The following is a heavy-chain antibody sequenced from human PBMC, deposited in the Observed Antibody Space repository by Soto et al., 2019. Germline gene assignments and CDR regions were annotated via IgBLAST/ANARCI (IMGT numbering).Heavy chain of an antibody. CDR2: ISAYNGNT. V-gene: IGHV1-18*01. CDR1: GYTFTSYG. Sequence: ASVKVSCKASGYTFTSYGISWVRQAPGQGLEWMGWISAYNGNTNYAQKLQGRVTMTTDTSTSTAYMELRSLRSDDTAVYYCARDLTYYDFWSGYYNYYYSMDVWGQGTTVTVSS. D-gene: IGHD3-3*01. J-gene: IGHJ6*02. CDR3: ARDLTYYDFWSGYYNYYYSMDV.